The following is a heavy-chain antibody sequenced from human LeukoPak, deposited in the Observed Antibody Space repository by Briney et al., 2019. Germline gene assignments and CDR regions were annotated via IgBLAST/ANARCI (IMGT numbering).Heavy chain of an antibody. Sequence: PGGSLRLSCAASGFTFSTYWMTWVRQAPGKGLEWVAYMKEDGGEIYYLDSVKGRFTISRDNAKNSLYLQMNSLRAEDTAVYYCARGVYHFDYWGQGTLVTVSS. CDR3: ARGVYHFDY. V-gene: IGHV3-7*01. D-gene: IGHD2/OR15-2a*01. CDR1: GFTFSTYW. J-gene: IGHJ4*02. CDR2: MKEDGGEI.